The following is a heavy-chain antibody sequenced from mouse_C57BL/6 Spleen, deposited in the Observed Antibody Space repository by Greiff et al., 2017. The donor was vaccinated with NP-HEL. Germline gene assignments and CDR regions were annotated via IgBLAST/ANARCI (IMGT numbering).Heavy chain of an antibody. V-gene: IGHV1-52*01. Sequence: QVQLQQPGAELVRPGSSVKLSCKASGYTFTSYWMHRVKQRPIQGLEWIGNIDPSDSETHYNQKFKDKATLTVDKSSSTAYMQLSSLTSEDSAVYYCARWGDYDDYWGQGTTLTVSS. J-gene: IGHJ2*01. D-gene: IGHD2-4*01. CDR2: IDPSDSET. CDR1: GYTFTSYW. CDR3: ARWGDYDDY.